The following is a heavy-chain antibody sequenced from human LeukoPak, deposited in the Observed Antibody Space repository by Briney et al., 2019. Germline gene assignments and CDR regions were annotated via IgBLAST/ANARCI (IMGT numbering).Heavy chain of an antibody. CDR2: ISGSGGST. V-gene: IGHV3-23*01. Sequence: PGGSLRLSCAASGFTFSSYAMSRVRQAPGKGLEWVSAISGSGGSTYYADSVKGRFTISRDNSKNTLYLQMNSLRAEDTAVYYCAKGPDYGELYYFDYWGQGTLVTVSS. D-gene: IGHD4-17*01. CDR3: AKGPDYGELYYFDY. J-gene: IGHJ4*02. CDR1: GFTFSSYA.